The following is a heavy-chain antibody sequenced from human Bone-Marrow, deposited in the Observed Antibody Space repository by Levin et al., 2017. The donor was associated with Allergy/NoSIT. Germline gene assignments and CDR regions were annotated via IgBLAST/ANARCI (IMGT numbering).Heavy chain of an antibody. D-gene: IGHD6-19*01. CDR3: AHLIAVAGIILPLY. J-gene: IGHJ4*02. V-gene: IGHV2-5*02. CDR2: IYWDDDK. Sequence: QTLSLPCTFSGFSLRTSGVGVGWIRQPPGKALEWLALIYWDDDKRYSPSLKSRLTITKDTSKNQVVLTMTNMDPVDTATYYCAHLIAVAGIILPLYWGQGTLVTVSS. CDR1: GFSLRTSGVG.